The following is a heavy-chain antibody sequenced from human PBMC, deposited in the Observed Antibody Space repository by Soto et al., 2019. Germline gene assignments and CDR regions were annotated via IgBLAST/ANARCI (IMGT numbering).Heavy chain of an antibody. CDR2: ISYDGSNK. CDR1: GFTFSSYA. J-gene: IGHJ6*02. V-gene: IGHV3-30-3*01. Sequence: GGSLRLSCAASGFTFSSYAMHWVRQAPGKGLEWVAVISYDGSNKYYADSVKGRFTISRDNSKNTLYLQMNSLRAKDTAVYYCASEGIYYGMDVWGQGTTVTVSS. CDR3: ASEGIYYGMDV.